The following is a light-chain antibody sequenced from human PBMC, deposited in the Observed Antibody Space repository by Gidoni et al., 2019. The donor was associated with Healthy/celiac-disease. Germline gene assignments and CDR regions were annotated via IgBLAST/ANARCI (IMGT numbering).Light chain of an antibody. Sequence: DLVMTQSPDSLAVSLGERATINCKSSQSVLYSSNNKNYLAWYQQKPGQPPKLLIYWASTRESGVPDRFSGSGSGTDFTLTISSLQAEDVAGYYCQQYYSTRTFGQGTKVEIK. V-gene: IGKV4-1*01. CDR1: QSVLYSSNNKNY. J-gene: IGKJ1*01. CDR3: QQYYSTRT. CDR2: WAS.